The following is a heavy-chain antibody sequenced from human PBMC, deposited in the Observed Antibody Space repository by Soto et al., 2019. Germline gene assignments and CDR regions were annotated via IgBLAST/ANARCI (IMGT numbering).Heavy chain of an antibody. CDR1: GFTFSGYA. CDR2: IYSGGST. CDR3: ARDPYY. J-gene: IGHJ4*02. V-gene: IGHV3-53*01. Sequence: GGSLRLSCAASGFTFSGYAMSWVRQAPGKGLEWVSVIYSGGSTYCADSVKGRFTISRDNSKNTLYLQMNSLRAEDTAVYYCARDPYYWGQGTLVTVSS.